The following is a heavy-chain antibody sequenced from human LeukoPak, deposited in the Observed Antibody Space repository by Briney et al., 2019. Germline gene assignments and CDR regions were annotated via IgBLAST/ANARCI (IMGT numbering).Heavy chain of an antibody. J-gene: IGHJ4*02. CDR1: GGSISSYC. CDR2: IYYSGST. CDR3: ASHFYSSAPFDY. Sequence: SETLSLTCTVSGGSISSYCWSWIRQPPGKGLEWIGYIYYSGSTNYNPSLKSRVTISVDTSKNQFSLKLSSVTAADTAVYYCASHFYSSAPFDYWGQGTLVTVSS. D-gene: IGHD6-19*01. V-gene: IGHV4-59*08.